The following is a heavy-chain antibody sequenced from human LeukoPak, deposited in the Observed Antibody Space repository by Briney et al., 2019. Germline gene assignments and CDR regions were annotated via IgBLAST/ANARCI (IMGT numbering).Heavy chain of an antibody. J-gene: IGHJ6*02. V-gene: IGHV3-30*18. CDR2: ISYDGSNK. D-gene: IGHD5-18*01. Sequence: GGSLRLSCAASGFTFSSYGMHWVRQAPGKGLEWVAVISYDGSNKYYADSVKGRFTISRDNSKNTLYLQMNSLRAEDTAVYYCAKSGGHLTAMVYYYYYGMDVWGQGTTVTVSS. CDR1: GFTFSSYG. CDR3: AKSGGHLTAMVYYYYYGMDV.